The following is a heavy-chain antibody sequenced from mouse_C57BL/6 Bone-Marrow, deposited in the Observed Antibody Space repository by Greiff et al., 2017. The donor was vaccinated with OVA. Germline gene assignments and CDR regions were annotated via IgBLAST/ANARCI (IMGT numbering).Heavy chain of an antibody. Sequence: VQLQQPGAELVRPGASVTLSCKASGYTFTDYEMHWVKQTPVHGLEWIGAIDPETGGTAYNQKFKGKAILTADKSSSTAYMELRSLTSEDSADYYCTRSYSNYGDFDYWGQGTTLTVSS. D-gene: IGHD2-5*01. V-gene: IGHV1-15*01. CDR1: GYTFTDYE. CDR2: IDPETGGT. J-gene: IGHJ2*01. CDR3: TRSYSNYGDFDY.